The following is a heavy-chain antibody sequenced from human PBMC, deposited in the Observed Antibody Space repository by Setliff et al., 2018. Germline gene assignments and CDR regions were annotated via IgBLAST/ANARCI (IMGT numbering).Heavy chain of an antibody. J-gene: IGHJ5*01. CDR3: ARSPGWIPWFDS. D-gene: IGHD5-18*01. V-gene: IGHV3-21*01. CDR1: GLSFSNYA. Sequence: GESLKISCEASGLSFSNYAMNWVRQAPGKGLEWVASFSSRNDYIYHADSVKGRFTISRDNAKTSLYLQMDSLRVEDTAVYFCARSPGWIPWFDSWGQGTLVTVSS. CDR2: FSSRNDYI.